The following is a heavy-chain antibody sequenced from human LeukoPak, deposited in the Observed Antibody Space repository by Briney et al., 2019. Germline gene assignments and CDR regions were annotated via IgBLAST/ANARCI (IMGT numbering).Heavy chain of an antibody. D-gene: IGHD2-15*01. Sequence: GGSLRLSCAASGFTFSSYGMHWVRQAPGKGLEWVAFIRFDGSYNSYSDSVKGRFTISRDNSKNTLYLQMNSLRAEDTAVYYCAKVRLGYCSGGSCSRGGTSMDVWGRGTTVTISS. V-gene: IGHV3-30*02. CDR1: GFTFSSYG. CDR2: IRFDGSYN. CDR3: AKVRLGYCSGGSCSRGGTSMDV. J-gene: IGHJ6*03.